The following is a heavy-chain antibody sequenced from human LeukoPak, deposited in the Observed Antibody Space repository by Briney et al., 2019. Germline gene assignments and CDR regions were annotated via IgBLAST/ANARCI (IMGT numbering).Heavy chain of an antibody. CDR1: GFTVSSNY. CDR3: ARGVLGYSYGFDY. D-gene: IGHD5-18*01. V-gene: IGHV3-53*04. J-gene: IGHJ4*02. CDR2: IFSGGTT. Sequence: AGGSLRLSCAASGFTVSSNYMSWVRQAPGKGLEWVSVIFSGGTTYYADSVKGRFTISRHNSENTLYLQMNSLRGEGTAVYYCARGVLGYSYGFDYWGQGTLVTVSS.